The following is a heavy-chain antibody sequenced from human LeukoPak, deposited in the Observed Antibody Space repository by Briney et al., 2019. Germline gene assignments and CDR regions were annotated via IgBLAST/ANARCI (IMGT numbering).Heavy chain of an antibody. D-gene: IGHD1-20*01. V-gene: IGHV3-21*01. CDR1: GFTFSSYS. CDR2: ISSSSTYL. Sequence: GGSLRLSCAAPGFTFSSYSMNWVRQAPGKGLEWVSSISSSSTYLYYADSVKGRFTISRDNAKNSLYLQMNSLRAEDTAVYYCARDNWNGAFDIWGQGTMVTVSS. CDR3: ARDNWNGAFDI. J-gene: IGHJ3*02.